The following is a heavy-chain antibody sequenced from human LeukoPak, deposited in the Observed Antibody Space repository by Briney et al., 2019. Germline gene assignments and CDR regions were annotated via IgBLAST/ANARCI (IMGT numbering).Heavy chain of an antibody. V-gene: IGHV3-23*01. CDR3: AKDSSESSGYQFDY. J-gene: IGHJ4*02. D-gene: IGHD3-22*01. Sequence: GGSLRLSCAASGFTFSSYAMSWVRQAPGKGLEWVSAMSGSGGSTYYADSGKGRFIISRDNSKNTLYLQMNSLRVEDTAVYYCAKDSSESSGYQFDYWGQGTLVIVSS. CDR2: MSGSGGST. CDR1: GFTFSSYA.